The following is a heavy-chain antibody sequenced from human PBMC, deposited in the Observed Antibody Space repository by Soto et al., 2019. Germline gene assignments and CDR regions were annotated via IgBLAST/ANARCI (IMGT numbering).Heavy chain of an antibody. D-gene: IGHD3-16*02. CDR3: FNVIPSLASVLSY. J-gene: IGHJ4*02. V-gene: IGHV4-30-4*01. CDR1: GDSISSGDYY. Sequence: PSETLSLTCTVSGDSISSGDYYWSWIRQPPGKGLEWIGYIYYSGSTYYNPSLKSRVTISVDTSKNQFSLKLSSVTAADTAVYYCFNVIPSLASVLSYSGQRTIITPSS. CDR2: IYYSGST.